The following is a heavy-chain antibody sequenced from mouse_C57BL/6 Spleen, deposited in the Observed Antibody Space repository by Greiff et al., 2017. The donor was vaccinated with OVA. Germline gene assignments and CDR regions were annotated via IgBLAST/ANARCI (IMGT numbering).Heavy chain of an antibody. CDR2: IYPGDGDT. CDR1: GYAFSSSW. D-gene: IGHD1-1*01. V-gene: IGHV1-82*01. J-gene: IGHJ2*01. Sequence: QVQLQQSGPELVKPGASVKISCKASGYAFSSSWMNWVKQRPGKGLEWIGRIYPGDGDTNYNGKFKGKATLTADKSSSTAYMQLSSLTSEDSAVYFCARSGYYGTSYYFGYWGQGTTLTVSS. CDR3: ARSGYYGTSYYFGY.